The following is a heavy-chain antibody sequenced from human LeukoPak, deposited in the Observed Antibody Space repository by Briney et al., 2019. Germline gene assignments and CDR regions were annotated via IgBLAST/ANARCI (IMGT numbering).Heavy chain of an antibody. CDR1: GFTFSSYS. J-gene: IGHJ3*02. CDR2: ISSSSSYI. CDR3: AKDRDDFWRAQGAFDI. V-gene: IGHV3-21*04. D-gene: IGHD3-3*01. Sequence: PGGSLRLSCAASGFTFSSYSMNWVRQAPGKGLEWVSSISSSSSYIYYADSVKGRFTISRDNAKNSLYLQMNSLRAEDTAVYYCAKDRDDFWRAQGAFDIWGQGTMVTVSS.